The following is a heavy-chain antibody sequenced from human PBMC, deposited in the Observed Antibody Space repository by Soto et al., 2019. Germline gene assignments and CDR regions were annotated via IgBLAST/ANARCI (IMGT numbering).Heavy chain of an antibody. CDR2: INAGNGNT. CDR3: ARGLGLYYFDN. Sequence: GASVKVSCKASGGTFSSYAISWVRQAPGQRLEWMGWINAGNGNTKYSQKFQGRVTITRDTSASTAYMELSSLRSEDTAVYYCARGLGLYYFDNWGQGTLVTVSS. D-gene: IGHD1-26*01. V-gene: IGHV1-3*01. J-gene: IGHJ4*02. CDR1: GGTFSSYA.